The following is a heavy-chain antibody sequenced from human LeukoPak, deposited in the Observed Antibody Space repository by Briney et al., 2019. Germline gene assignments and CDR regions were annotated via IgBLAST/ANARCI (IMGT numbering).Heavy chain of an antibody. CDR3: ARQDAGSFDV. CDR2: IYPGDSDT. Sequence: GESLKISCKGSGYSFTTYWIAWVRQMPGKGLEWMGIIYPGDSDTRYSPSFQGQVTISADKSIGTAYLQWSSLKASDTAIYYCARQDAGSFDVWGQGTKVTVSP. V-gene: IGHV5-51*01. CDR1: GYSFTTYW. J-gene: IGHJ3*01.